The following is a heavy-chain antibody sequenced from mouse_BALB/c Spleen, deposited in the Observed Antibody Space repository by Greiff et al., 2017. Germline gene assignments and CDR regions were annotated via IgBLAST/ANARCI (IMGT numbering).Heavy chain of an antibody. CDR2: ISYSGST. Sequence: VQLKQSGPSLVKPSQTLSLTCSVTGDSITSGYWNWIRKFPGNKLEYMGYISYSGSTYYNPSLKSRISITRDTSKNQYYLQLNSVTTEDTATYYCARGHYGSSYEDYWGQGTSVTVSS. CDR1: GDSITSGY. J-gene: IGHJ4*01. D-gene: IGHD1-1*01. CDR3: ARGHYGSSYEDY. V-gene: IGHV3-8*02.